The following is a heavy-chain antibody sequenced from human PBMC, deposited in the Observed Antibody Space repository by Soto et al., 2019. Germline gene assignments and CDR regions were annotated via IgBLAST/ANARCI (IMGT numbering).Heavy chain of an antibody. CDR2: TYYRSKWYY. CDR3: ARGEQYSGRIFDY. CDR1: GDSVSSNSAG. Sequence: QTLSLTCAIPGDSVSSNSAGWSWVRQSPSRGLEWLGRTYYRSKWYYEYAVSVRGRITINPDTSKNQYSLQLNSVTPEDTAVYFCARGEQYSGRIFDYWGQGTLVTVS. D-gene: IGHD1-26*01. J-gene: IGHJ4*01. V-gene: IGHV6-1*01.